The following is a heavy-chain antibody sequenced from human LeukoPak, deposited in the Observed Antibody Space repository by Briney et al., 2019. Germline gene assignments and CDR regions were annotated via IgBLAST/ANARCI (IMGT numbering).Heavy chain of an antibody. CDR3: ARAWRRPIRATFDP. D-gene: IGHD6-25*01. CDR1: GGSFSGYY. J-gene: IGHJ5*02. Sequence: SETLSLTCAVYGGSFSGYYWSWIRQPPGKGLEWIGEINHSGSTNYNPSLKSRVTISVDTSKNQFSLKLSSVTAADTAVYYCARAWRRPIRATFDPWGQGTLVTVSS. V-gene: IGHV4-34*01. CDR2: INHSGST.